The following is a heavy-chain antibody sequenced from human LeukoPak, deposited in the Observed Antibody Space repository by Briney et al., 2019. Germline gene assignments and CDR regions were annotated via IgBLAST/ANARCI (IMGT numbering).Heavy chain of an antibody. CDR3: ARGQDMIVVAGWANWFDP. V-gene: IGHV4-39*07. CDR2: IYYSGST. D-gene: IGHD3-22*01. Sequence: SETLSLTCTVSGGSISSSSYYWGWIRQPPGKGLEWIGSIYYSGSTYYNPSLKSRVTISVDTSKNQFSLKLSSVTAADTAVYYCARGQDMIVVAGWANWFDPWGQGTLVTVSS. CDR1: GGSISSSSYY. J-gene: IGHJ5*02.